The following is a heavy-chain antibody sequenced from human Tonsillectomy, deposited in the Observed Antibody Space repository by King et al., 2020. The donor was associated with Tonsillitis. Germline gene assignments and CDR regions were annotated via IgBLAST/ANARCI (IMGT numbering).Heavy chain of an antibody. J-gene: IGHJ3*02. V-gene: IGHV4-31*03. CDR1: GGSISSGAYY. D-gene: IGHD1-26*01. CDR3: ARFMVGATSAFDI. Sequence: VQLQESGPGLVNPSQTLSLTCTVSGGSISSGAYYWNWIRQHPGKGLELIGHIYYSGSTYYNPSLKSRLTISLDTSKNQFSLNLSSLTAADTAVYFCARFMVGATSAFDIWGQGTMVTVSS. CDR2: IYYSGST.